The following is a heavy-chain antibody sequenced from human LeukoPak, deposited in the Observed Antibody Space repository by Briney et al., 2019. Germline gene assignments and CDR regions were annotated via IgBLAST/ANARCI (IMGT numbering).Heavy chain of an antibody. J-gene: IGHJ6*02. V-gene: IGHV3-48*04. CDR1: KFTFSTYS. CDR3: ARSQFGYYGMDV. CDR2: ISSSRSSTI. D-gene: IGHD3-16*01. Sequence: GGSLRLSCAASKFTFSTYSMNWVRQAPGKGLEWVSYISSSRSSTIYYADSVKGRFTISRDNANNSVYLQMSSLRAEDTAMYYCARSQFGYYGMDVWGQGTTVTVSS.